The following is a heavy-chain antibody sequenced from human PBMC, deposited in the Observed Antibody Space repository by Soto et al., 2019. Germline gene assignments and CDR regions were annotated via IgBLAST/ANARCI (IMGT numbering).Heavy chain of an antibody. CDR3: AKSGSSGWYGWFDP. J-gene: IGHJ5*02. Sequence: TLVNPTQTLTLTCIFSGFSLRTSGVGVGWIRQPPGKALEWLGFIYWNDDKRYSPSLKSRLTITKDTSKNQVVLTMTNMDPVDPATYYCAKSGSSGWYGWFDPWGQGTLVTVSS. V-gene: IGHV2-5*01. CDR2: IYWNDDK. CDR1: GFSLRTSGVG. D-gene: IGHD6-19*01.